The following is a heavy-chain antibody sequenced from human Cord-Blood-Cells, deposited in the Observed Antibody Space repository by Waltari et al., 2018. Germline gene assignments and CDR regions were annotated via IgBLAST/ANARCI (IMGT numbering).Heavy chain of an antibody. V-gene: IGHV1-18*04. Sequence: VQLVQPGAEVKKPGASVKVSCKAPGYTFTSYGITWVRQAPGQGLEWMGWISAYNGNTNYAQKLQGRVTMTTDTSTSTDYMELRSLRSDDTAVYYCASYIVVVPAATAFDIWGQGTMVTVSS. D-gene: IGHD2-2*01. CDR3: ASYIVVVPAATAFDI. CDR1: GYTFTSYG. CDR2: ISAYNGNT. J-gene: IGHJ3*02.